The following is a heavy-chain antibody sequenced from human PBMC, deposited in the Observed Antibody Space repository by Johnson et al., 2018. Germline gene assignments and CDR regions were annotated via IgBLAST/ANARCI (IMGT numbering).Heavy chain of an antibody. Sequence: EVQLVESGGGLVQPGRSLRLSCAASGFTFDDYARHWVRQAPGKGMEWVSGISGRGGSTSSEDSVKGRFTVSLEKSKNSRYLQMNSLRAEETAVYYGANMGMGALDVWGQGTMVTVSS. D-gene: IGHD7-27*01. CDR3: ANMGMGALDV. CDR2: ISGRGGST. V-gene: IGHV3-23*04. J-gene: IGHJ3*01. CDR1: GFTFDDYA.